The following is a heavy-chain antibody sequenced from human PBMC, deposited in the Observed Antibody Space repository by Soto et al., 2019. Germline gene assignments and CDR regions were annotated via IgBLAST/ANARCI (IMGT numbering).Heavy chain of an antibody. D-gene: IGHD6-19*01. J-gene: IGHJ4*02. V-gene: IGHV3-23*01. CDR1: GFTFSSYA. CDR3: EKDEGSGWYYFDY. Sequence: EVQLLESGGGLVQPGGSLRLSCAASGFTFSSYAMNWVRQAPGKGLEWVSSISGTSGRTYYADSVEGRFTISRDNSKNTLYLQIDSLRAEDTAVYYCEKDEGSGWYYFDYWGQGTLVSVSS. CDR2: ISGTSGRT.